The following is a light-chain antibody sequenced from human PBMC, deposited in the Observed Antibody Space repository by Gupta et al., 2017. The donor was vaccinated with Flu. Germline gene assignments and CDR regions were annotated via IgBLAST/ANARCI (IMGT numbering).Light chain of an antibody. CDR2: GTS. Sequence: EIVMTQSPATLSVAPGERATLSCRASQSVSTNLAWYQQKPGQAPRLLIYGTSTRATGVPARFTGSGSGTEFTLTISSLQSEDFASYYCQQFNNWPETFGQGTKVEMK. J-gene: IGKJ1*01. V-gene: IGKV3-15*01. CDR3: QQFNNWPET. CDR1: QSVSTN.